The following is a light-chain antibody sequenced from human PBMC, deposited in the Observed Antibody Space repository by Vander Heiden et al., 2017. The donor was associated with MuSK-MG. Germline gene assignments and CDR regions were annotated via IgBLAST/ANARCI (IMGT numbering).Light chain of an antibody. V-gene: IGLV2-8*01. CDR2: EVS. CDR3: SSYAGSNNYV. Sequence: QSALTQPPSASGSPGQSVTISCTGTSSDVGNYNFVSWYQQHPGKAPKLMIYEVSERPSGVPDLFSGSKSGNTASLTVSGLQAEDEADYYCSSYAGSNNYVFGTGTKVTVL. CDR1: SSDVGNYNF. J-gene: IGLJ1*01.